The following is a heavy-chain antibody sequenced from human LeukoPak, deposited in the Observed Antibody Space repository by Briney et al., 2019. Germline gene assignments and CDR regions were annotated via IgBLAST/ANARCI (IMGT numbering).Heavy chain of an antibody. J-gene: IGHJ4*02. CDR3: ARALAAAGTGGYL. CDR2: IHTNGSST. CDR1: GFTFSNYW. Sequence: GGSLRLSCAASGFTFSNYWMHWVRQAPGKGLLWVARIHTNGSSTSYADSVKGRFTISRDNAKNTLYLQMNSLRAEDTAVYYCARALAAAGTGGYLWGQGTLVAVSS. V-gene: IGHV3-74*01. D-gene: IGHD6-13*01.